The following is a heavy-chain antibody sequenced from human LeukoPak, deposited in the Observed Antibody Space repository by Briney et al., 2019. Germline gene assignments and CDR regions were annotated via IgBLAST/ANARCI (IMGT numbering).Heavy chain of an antibody. J-gene: IGHJ3*02. D-gene: IGHD3-9*01. V-gene: IGHV3-30-3*01. CDR1: GVTFSSYA. Sequence: GRSLRLSCAGSGVTFSSYAVQWVRQAPGEGLEWVAVISSDGSNKYYADSVKGRFTISRDNSKSTLYLQMNSLRSEDSAVYYCARDQDALTGNGAFDIWGRGTMVTASS. CDR3: ARDQDALTGNGAFDI. CDR2: ISSDGSNK.